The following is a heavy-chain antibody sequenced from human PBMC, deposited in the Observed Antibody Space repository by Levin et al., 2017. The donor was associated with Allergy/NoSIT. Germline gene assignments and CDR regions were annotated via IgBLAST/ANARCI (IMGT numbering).Heavy chain of an antibody. V-gene: IGHV1-2*02. J-gene: IGHJ4*02. CDR2: INPNSGGT. CDR1: GYSFTDYY. Sequence: ASVKVSCKAAGYSFTDYYLHWVRQAPGRGLQWLGWINPNSGGTSYVQKFQGRVTMTRDTSINTLYMELSGLRSDDTAVYYCARGSSSVGYFDYWGQGTLVTVSS. D-gene: IGHD6-6*01. CDR3: ARGSSSVGYFDY.